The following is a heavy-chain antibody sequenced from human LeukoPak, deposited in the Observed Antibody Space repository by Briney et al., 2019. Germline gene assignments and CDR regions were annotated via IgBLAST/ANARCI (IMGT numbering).Heavy chain of an antibody. J-gene: IGHJ4*02. CDR3: ARSGAIFGVVVIRSYFDY. CDR1: GGSFSNYH. Sequence: ASESLSLTCAVQGGSFSNYHWSWIRQPPGTGLEWIGEIDHSGSTNYNPSLESRVTLSVNTSKNQFALKLGSVTAADTGIYYCARSGAIFGVVVIRSYFDYWGQGILVTVSS. D-gene: IGHD3-3*01. CDR2: IDHSGST. V-gene: IGHV4-34*01.